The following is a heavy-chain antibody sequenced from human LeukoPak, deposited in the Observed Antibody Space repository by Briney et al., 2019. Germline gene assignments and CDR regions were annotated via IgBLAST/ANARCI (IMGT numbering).Heavy chain of an antibody. CDR2: ITNDGSST. Sequence: GGSLRLSCAASGLTFSSHWMHWVRQAPGKGLVWVSRITNDGSSTTYADSVKGRFTISRDDSKNTLYLQMNSLRAEDTAVYYCAKDYNRGSPLYFFDYWGQGTLVTVSS. D-gene: IGHD3-10*01. V-gene: IGHV3-74*01. J-gene: IGHJ4*02. CDR1: GLTFSSHW. CDR3: AKDYNRGSPLYFFDY.